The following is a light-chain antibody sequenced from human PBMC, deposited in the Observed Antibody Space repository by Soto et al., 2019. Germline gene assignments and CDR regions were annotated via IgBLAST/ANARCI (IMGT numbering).Light chain of an antibody. CDR2: GAS. CDR1: ESVSNNY. V-gene: IGKV3-20*01. J-gene: IGKJ1*01. CDR3: QQYGSSGT. Sequence: EIVMTQSPATLSLSPGERATLSCRASESVSNNYLAWYQQKPGQAPRLLIYGASNRATGIPARFSGSGSGTDFTLTISRLEPEDFAVYYCQQYGSSGTFGQGTKVDIK.